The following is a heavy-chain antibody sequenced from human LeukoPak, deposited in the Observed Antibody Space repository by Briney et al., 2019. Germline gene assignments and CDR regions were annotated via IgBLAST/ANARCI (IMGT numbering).Heavy chain of an antibody. CDR1: DASISGYY. CDR3: ARDLGGIYFDY. D-gene: IGHD1-26*01. V-gene: IGHV4-59*01. J-gene: IGHJ4*02. CDR2: IHFSGST. Sequence: SETLSLTCTVCDASISGYYWSWIRQHPGKGLEWIGSIHFSGSTNYNPSLRSRVTISVDTSKNQLSLKLSSVTAADTAVYYCARDLGGIYFDYWGQGTLVTVSS.